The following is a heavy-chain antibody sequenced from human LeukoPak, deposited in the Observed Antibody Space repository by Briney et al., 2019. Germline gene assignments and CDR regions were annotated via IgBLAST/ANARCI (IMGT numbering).Heavy chain of an antibody. D-gene: IGHD3-22*01. J-gene: IGHJ4*02. CDR3: ATHRGYFRTFDY. CDR1: GYTFTGYY. CDR2: INPNSGDT. V-gene: IGHV1-2*02. Sequence: ASVKVSCKASGYTFTGYYMHWVRQAPGQGLEWMGCINPNSGDTDYAQKFQGVFTMTRDTSISTAYMELGRLTSDDTAVYYCATHRGYFRTFDYWGQGTLVAVSS.